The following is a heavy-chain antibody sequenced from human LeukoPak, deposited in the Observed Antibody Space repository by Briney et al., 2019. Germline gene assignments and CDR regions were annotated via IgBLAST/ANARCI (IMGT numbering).Heavy chain of an antibody. CDR2: ISYDGSNK. Sequence: GGSLRLSCAASGFTFSSYAMPWVRQAPGKGLEWVAVISYDGSNKYYADSVKGRFTISRDNSKTTLYLQMNSLRAEDTAVYYCARLAPSTMIVVPLDFDYWGQGTLVTVSS. CDR1: GFTFSSYA. CDR3: ARLAPSTMIVVPLDFDY. V-gene: IGHV3-30-3*01. J-gene: IGHJ4*02. D-gene: IGHD3-22*01.